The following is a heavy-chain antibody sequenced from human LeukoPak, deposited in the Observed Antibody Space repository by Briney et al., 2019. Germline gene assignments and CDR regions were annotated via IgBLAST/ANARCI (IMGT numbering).Heavy chain of an antibody. CDR1: GGSISSGSYY. CDR3: ARDKRSSGWYYFDY. Sequence: SQTLSLTYTVSGGSISSGSYYWSWIRQPAGKGLEWIGRIYTSGSTNYNPSLKSRVTISVDTSKNQFSLELSSVTAADTAVYYCARDKRSSGWYYFDYWGQGTLVTVSS. V-gene: IGHV4-61*02. J-gene: IGHJ4*02. CDR2: IYTSGST. D-gene: IGHD6-19*01.